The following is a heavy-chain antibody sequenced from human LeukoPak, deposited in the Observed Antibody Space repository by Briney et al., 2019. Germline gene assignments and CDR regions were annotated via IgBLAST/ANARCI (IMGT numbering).Heavy chain of an antibody. CDR3: ARDWDQLVPSKGGPPRYFYFMDV. V-gene: IGHV1-69*05. CDR2: IIPIFGTA. D-gene: IGHD2-15*01. Sequence: SVKVSCKASGGTFSSYAISWVRQAPGQGLEWMGGIIPIFGTANYAQKFQGRVTMTRDTSTSTVYMELSSLRSEDTAVYYCARDWDQLVPSKGGPPRYFYFMDVWGKGTSVIVSS. J-gene: IGHJ6*03. CDR1: GGTFSSYA.